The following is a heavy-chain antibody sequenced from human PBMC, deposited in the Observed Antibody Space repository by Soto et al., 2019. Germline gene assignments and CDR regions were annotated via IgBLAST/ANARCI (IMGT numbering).Heavy chain of an antibody. Sequence: GASVKVSCKASGYTFTGYYMHWVRQAPGQGLEWMGWISAYNGNTNYAQKLQGRVTMTTDTSTSTAYMELRSLRSDDTAVYYCARSVLGSTIFGVVPVGYMDVWGKGTTVTVSS. CDR3: ARSVLGSTIFGVVPVGYMDV. CDR1: GYTFTGYY. CDR2: ISAYNGNT. V-gene: IGHV1-18*04. J-gene: IGHJ6*03. D-gene: IGHD3-3*01.